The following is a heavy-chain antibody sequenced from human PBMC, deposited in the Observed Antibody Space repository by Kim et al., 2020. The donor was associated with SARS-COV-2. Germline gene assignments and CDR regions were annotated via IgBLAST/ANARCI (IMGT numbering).Heavy chain of an antibody. J-gene: IGHJ4*02. CDR1: GGSISSSSYY. CDR3: ARQGIAYYDIFY. D-gene: IGHD3-9*01. Sequence: SETLSLTCTVSGGSISSSSYYWGWIRQPPGKGLEWIGSIYYSGSTYYNPSLKSRVTISVDTSKNQFSLKLSSVTAADTAVYYCARQGIAYYDIFYWGQGTLVTVSS. V-gene: IGHV4-39*01. CDR2: IYYSGST.